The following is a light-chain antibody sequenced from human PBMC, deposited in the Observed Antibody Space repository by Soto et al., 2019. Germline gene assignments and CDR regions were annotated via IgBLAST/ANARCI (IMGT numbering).Light chain of an antibody. J-gene: IGKJ1*01. CDR3: QQYGSSPWT. Sequence: EIVMTQSPATLSVSPGERATLSCRASQSVSSNLAWYPQKRGQAPRLXIYGASTRETGIPARFSGSGAGTECTRTISRLEPEDVEVDYCQQYGSSPWTFGQGTKVDIK. CDR2: GAS. V-gene: IGKV3-15*01. CDR1: QSVSSN.